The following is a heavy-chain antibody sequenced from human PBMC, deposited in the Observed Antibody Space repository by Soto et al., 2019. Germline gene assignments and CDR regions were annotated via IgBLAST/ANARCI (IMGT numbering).Heavy chain of an antibody. CDR2: IYYSGTT. D-gene: IGHD1-1*01. J-gene: IGHJ5*02. Sequence: SETLSLTCTVSGGSISSYYWSWIRQPPGKGLEWIGYIYYSGTTSYNPSLKSRVTISIDTSKNQFSLRLSSVTAADTAVYYCAREVQYWFDPWGQGTLVTVPQ. CDR3: AREVQYWFDP. CDR1: GGSISSYY. V-gene: IGHV4-59*01.